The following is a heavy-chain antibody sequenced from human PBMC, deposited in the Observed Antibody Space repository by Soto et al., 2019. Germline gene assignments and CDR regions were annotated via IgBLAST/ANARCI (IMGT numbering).Heavy chain of an antibody. CDR1: GYTFTGHY. J-gene: IGHJ4*02. Sequence: ASVKVSCKASGYTFTGHYIHWVRQAPEQGPEWMGEIGPETGATRYAQKFQGRVTMTRDMSITTVYMELNNLSPDDTAVYYCGRGRSGQIVVFYWGQGTQVTVSS. CDR2: IGPETGAT. V-gene: IGHV1-2*02. CDR3: GRGRSGQIVVFY. D-gene: IGHD1-26*01.